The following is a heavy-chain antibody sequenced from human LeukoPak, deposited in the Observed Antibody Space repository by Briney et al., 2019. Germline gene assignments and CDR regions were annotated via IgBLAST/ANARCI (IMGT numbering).Heavy chain of an antibody. V-gene: IGHV3-30*13. J-gene: IGHJ4*02. CDR2: ISYDGSNK. D-gene: IGHD3-10*01. Sequence: PGGSLRLSCAASGFTFSSYGMHWVRQAPGKGLEWVAVISYDGSNKDYADSVKGRFTISRENSKNRLSLQMNSLRAEDTAVYYCASIGIVTMVRGVIITPDYWGQGTLVTVSS. CDR3: ASIGIVTMVRGVIITPDY. CDR1: GFTFSSYG.